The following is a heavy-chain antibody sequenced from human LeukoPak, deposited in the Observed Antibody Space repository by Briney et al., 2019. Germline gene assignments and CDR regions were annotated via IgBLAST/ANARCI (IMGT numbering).Heavy chain of an antibody. CDR2: ISADNGDT. V-gene: IGHV1-18*01. CDR3: ARCSGGDCYRPLDF. D-gene: IGHD2-21*01. J-gene: IGHJ4*02. Sequence: ASVKVSCKASGYTFTSYGIGWVRQAPGQGLEWTGWISADNGDTNYAQKLQGRVTMTTDTSTSTAYMELRSLRSDDTAVYFCARCSGGDCYRPLDFWGQGTLVTVSS. CDR1: GYTFTSYG.